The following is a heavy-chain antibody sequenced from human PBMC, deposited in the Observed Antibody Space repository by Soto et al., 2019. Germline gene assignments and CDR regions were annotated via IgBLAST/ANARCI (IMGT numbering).Heavy chain of an antibody. V-gene: IGHV1-18*04. CDR3: ARVVQLELWPIDY. CDR2: ISAYNGNT. CDR1: GYTFTSYY. Sequence: GASVKVSCKASGYTFTSYYMQWVRQAPGQGLEWMGWISAYNGNTNYAQKLQGRVTMTTDTSTSTAYMELRSLRSDDTAVYYCARVVQLELWPIDYWGQGTLVTVSS. D-gene: IGHD1-1*01. J-gene: IGHJ4*02.